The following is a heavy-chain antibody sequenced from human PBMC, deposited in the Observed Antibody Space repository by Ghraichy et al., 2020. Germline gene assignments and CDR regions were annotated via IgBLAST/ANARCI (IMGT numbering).Heavy chain of an antibody. Sequence: GGSLRLSCATSGFTFSNAWMSWVRQAPGKGLEWVGRIKSKSDGGTSDYAAPVKGRFNISRDDSKNMLYLQMKSLKTEDIAVYYCTTMSERGYSGYDLTRGDYWGQGTLVTVSS. CDR1: GFTFSNAW. V-gene: IGHV3-15*01. CDR2: IKSKSDGGTS. J-gene: IGHJ4*02. CDR3: TTMSERGYSGYDLTRGDY. D-gene: IGHD5-12*01.